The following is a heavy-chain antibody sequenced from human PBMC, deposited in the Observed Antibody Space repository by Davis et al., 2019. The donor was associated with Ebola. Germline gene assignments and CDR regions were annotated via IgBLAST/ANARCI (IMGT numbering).Heavy chain of an antibody. CDR3: ARDHYYDFWSGYYSSDY. CDR1: GCSISSYY. J-gene: IGHJ4*02. Sequence: PSETLSLTCTVSGCSISSYYWSWIRQPAGKGLEWIGRIYTSGSTNYNPSLKSRVTMSVDTSKNQFSLKLSSVTAADTAVYYCARDHYYDFWSGYYSSDYWGQGTLVTVSS. CDR2: IYTSGST. V-gene: IGHV4-4*07. D-gene: IGHD3-3*01.